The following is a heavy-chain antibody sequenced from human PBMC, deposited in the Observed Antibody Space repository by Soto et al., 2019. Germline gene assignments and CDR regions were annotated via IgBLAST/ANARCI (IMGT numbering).Heavy chain of an antibody. D-gene: IGHD6-19*01. CDR1: GFTFSSYV. Sequence: LRLSCAASGFTFSSYVMHWVRQAPGKGLEWVAVISYDEINKYCADSVKGRFTISRDNSKNTLYLQVNSLRVEDTAVYYCAKVGVAGSFDYWGQGTLVTVSS. CDR3: AKVGVAGSFDY. J-gene: IGHJ4*02. V-gene: IGHV3-30*18. CDR2: ISYDEINK.